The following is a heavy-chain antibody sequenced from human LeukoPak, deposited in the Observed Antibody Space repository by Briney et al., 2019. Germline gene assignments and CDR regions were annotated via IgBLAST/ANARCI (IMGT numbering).Heavy chain of an antibody. D-gene: IGHD3-10*01. CDR2: IYYGGST. Sequence: SEILSLTCTVSGGSLSSYYWSWIRQPPGKGLEWIGYIYYGGSTNYNPSLKSRVTISVDTSKNQFSLKLSSVTAADTAVYYCARERAYYGSGEEYFDYWGQGTLVTVSS. CDR1: GGSLSSYY. V-gene: IGHV4-59*01. CDR3: ARERAYYGSGEEYFDY. J-gene: IGHJ4*02.